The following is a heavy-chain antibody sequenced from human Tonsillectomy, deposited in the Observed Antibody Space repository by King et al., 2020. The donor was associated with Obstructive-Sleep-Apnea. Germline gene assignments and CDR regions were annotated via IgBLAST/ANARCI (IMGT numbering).Heavy chain of an antibody. CDR3: ARDPKEWEVQY. CDR1: GFTFSNYA. Sequence: HVQLVESGGGVVQPGRSLRLSCAASGFTFSNYAMHWVRQAPGKGLEWVAVISYDGSNKYYADSVKGRFTISRDNSKNTLYLQMNSLRAEDTAVYYCARDPKEWEVQYCGQGTLVTVSS. V-gene: IGHV3-30*04. J-gene: IGHJ4*02. D-gene: IGHD1-26*01. CDR2: ISYDGSNK.